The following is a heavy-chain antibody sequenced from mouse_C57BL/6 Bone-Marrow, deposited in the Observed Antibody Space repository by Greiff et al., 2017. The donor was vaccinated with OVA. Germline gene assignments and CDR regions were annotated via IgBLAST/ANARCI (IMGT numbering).Heavy chain of an antibody. D-gene: IGHD1-1*01. V-gene: IGHV1-55*01. CDR2: IYPGSGST. Sequence: QVQLQQPGAELVKPGASVKMSCKASGYTFTSYWITWVKQRPGQGLEWIGDIYPGSGSTNYNEKFKSKATLTVDKSSSTAYMELRSLTSEDSAVYFCARSPYYYGSSYWGYFDVWGTGTTVTVSS. CDR1: GYTFTSYW. J-gene: IGHJ1*03. CDR3: ARSPYYYGSSYWGYFDV.